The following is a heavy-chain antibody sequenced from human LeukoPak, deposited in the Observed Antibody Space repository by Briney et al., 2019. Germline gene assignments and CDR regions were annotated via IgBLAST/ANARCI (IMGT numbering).Heavy chain of an antibody. CDR3: ARSNYVWGSYRPRQSDAFDM. J-gene: IGHJ3*02. CDR1: GGSFRGYY. D-gene: IGHD3-16*02. CDR2: INHSGST. V-gene: IGHV4-34*01. Sequence: SETLSLTCAVYGGSFRGYYWSWIRQPPGKGLEWIGEINHSGSTNYNPSLKSRVTMSVDTSKNRFSLKLSSVTAADTAVYYCARSNYVWGSYRPRQSDAFDMWGQGTMVTVSS.